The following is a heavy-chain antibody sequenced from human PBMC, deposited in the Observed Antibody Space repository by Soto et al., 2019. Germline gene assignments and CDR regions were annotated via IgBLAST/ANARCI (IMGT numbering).Heavy chain of an antibody. CDR3: AREDDILTGSPFDY. CDR1: GFTFSSYR. D-gene: IGHD3-9*01. Sequence: PGGSLRLSCEASGFTFSSYRTNWVRKAPGKGLEWVSYISSSSSTIYYADSVKGRFTISRDNAKNSLYLQMNSLRAEDTAVYYCAREDDILTGSPFDYWGQGT. V-gene: IGHV3-48*01. J-gene: IGHJ4*02. CDR2: ISSSSSTI.